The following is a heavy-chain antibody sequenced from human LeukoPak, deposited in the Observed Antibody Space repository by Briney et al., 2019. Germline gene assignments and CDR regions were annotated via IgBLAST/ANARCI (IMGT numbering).Heavy chain of an antibody. J-gene: IGHJ4*02. D-gene: IGHD3-16*02. V-gene: IGHV3-30*18. CDR1: GFTFSSYG. CDR3: AKDLGLRLGELSSPGY. CDR2: ISYDGSNK. Sequence: GGFLRLSCAASGFTFSSYGMHWVRQAPGKGLEWVAVISYDGSNKYYADSVKGRFTISRDNSKNTLYLQMNSLRAEDTAVYYCAKDLGLRLGELSSPGYWGQGTLVTVSS.